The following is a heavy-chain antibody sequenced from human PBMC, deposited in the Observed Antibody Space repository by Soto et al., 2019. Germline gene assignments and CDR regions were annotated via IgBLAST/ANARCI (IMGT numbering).Heavy chain of an antibody. D-gene: IGHD2-8*01. CDR3: ARDSPYCANGVCFMDV. J-gene: IGHJ6*02. CDR2: IIPIFGTA. Sequence: SVKVSCKASGGTFISYVISWVRQAPGQGLEWMGGIIPIFGTANYAQKFQGRVTITADKSTSTAYMALSSLRSEDTAVYYCARDSPYCANGVCFMDVWGQGTTVTVSS. V-gene: IGHV1-69*06. CDR1: GGTFISYV.